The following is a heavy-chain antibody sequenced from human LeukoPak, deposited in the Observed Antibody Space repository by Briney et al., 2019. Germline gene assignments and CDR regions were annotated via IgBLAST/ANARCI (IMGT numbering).Heavy chain of an antibody. Sequence: PGGSLRVFCAASGFTFNTYAINWVRQAPGKGLEWISSISGSGGSTYYAGSVKGRFTISRDNSKNTLYLQMNSLRAEDTAVYYCAKDGGPGSSSWFYWGQGSLVTVSS. CDR2: ISGSGGST. D-gene: IGHD6-13*01. V-gene: IGHV3-23*01. CDR1: GFTFNTYA. J-gene: IGHJ4*02. CDR3: AKDGGPGSSSWFY.